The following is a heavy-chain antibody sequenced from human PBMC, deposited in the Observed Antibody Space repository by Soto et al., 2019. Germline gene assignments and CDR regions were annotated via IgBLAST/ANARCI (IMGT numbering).Heavy chain of an antibody. CDR1: GFTFDDHA. CDR2: INWNSGSI. V-gene: IGHV3-9*01. Sequence: EVQLVESGGGLVKSGRSLRLSCAASGFTFDDHAMHWVRQAPGKGQEWVSGINWNSGSIGYADSVKGRFTISRDNANNSLYLQMHSLRAEDTALYYCAKNRRTYDAFDIWGQGTMVTVSS. J-gene: IGHJ3*02. CDR3: AKNRRTYDAFDI.